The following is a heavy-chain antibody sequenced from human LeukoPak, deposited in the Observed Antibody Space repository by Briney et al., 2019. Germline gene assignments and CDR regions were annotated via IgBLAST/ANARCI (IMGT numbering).Heavy chain of an antibody. CDR3: ARDRNDLNYYGSVGHGMDV. Sequence: PGRSLRLSCAASGFTFSSYGMHWVRQAPGKGLEWVAVIWYDGSNKYYADSVKGRFTISRDNSKNTLYLQMNSLRAEDTAVYYCARDRNDLNYYGSVGHGMDVWGKGTTVTVSS. V-gene: IGHV3-33*01. D-gene: IGHD3-10*01. CDR1: GFTFSSYG. CDR2: IWYDGSNK. J-gene: IGHJ6*04.